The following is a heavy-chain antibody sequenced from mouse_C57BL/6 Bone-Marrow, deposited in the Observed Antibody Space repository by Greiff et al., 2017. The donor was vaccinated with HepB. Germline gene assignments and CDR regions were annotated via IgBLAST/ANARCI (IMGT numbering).Heavy chain of an antibody. CDR1: GFTFSDYY. CDR2: INYDGSST. CDR3: AREGGPYSNYNWYFDV. J-gene: IGHJ1*03. D-gene: IGHD2-5*01. V-gene: IGHV5-16*01. Sequence: DVKLVESEGGLVQPGSSMKLSCTASGFTFSDYYMAWVRQVPEKGLEWVANINYDGSSTYYLDSLKSRFIISRDNAKNILYLQMSSLKSEDTATYYCAREGGPYSNYNWYFDVWGTGTTVTVSS.